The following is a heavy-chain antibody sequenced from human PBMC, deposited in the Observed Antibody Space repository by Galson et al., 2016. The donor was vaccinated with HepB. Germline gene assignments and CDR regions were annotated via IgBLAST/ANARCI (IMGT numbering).Heavy chain of an antibody. Sequence: SLRLSCAASGFTFSTYWMHWVRQAPGKGLVWVSRIHSTGSKRDYADSVKGRFSISRDNAKNTLYLQMGSLRVEDTGVYYCARIGCCGTSSCSWGRGTLVTVSS. D-gene: IGHD2-2*01. CDR3: ARIGCCGTSSCS. V-gene: IGHV3-74*01. CDR1: GFTFSTYW. CDR2: IHSTGSKR. J-gene: IGHJ5*02.